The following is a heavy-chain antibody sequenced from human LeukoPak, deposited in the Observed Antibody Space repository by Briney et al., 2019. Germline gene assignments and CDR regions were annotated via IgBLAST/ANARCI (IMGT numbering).Heavy chain of an antibody. J-gene: IGHJ3*02. CDR1: GGSISSGTYY. D-gene: IGHD5-12*01. CDR2: IYTSGST. CDR3: ATWRLGYVNAFDI. Sequence: SETLSLTCTVSGGSISSGTYYWSWIRQPAGKGLEWIGRIYTSGSTNYNPSLKSRVTISVDTSKNQFSLKMSSVTAADTAVYYCATWRLGYVNAFDIWGQGTMVTVSS. V-gene: IGHV4-61*02.